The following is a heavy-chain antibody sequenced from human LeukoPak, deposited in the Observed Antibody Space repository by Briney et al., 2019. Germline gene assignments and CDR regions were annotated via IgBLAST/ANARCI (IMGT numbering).Heavy chain of an antibody. Sequence: SETLSLTCTVSGGSISSGGYYWSWIRQHPGKGLEWIGYIYYSGSTYYNPSLKSRVTISVDTSKNQFSLELSSVTAADTSVYYCARIYRPYYDSSGYYFPSYWYFDLWGRGTLVTVSS. V-gene: IGHV4-31*03. J-gene: IGHJ2*01. CDR3: ARIYRPYYDSSGYYFPSYWYFDL. CDR1: GGSISSGGYY. D-gene: IGHD3-22*01. CDR2: IYYSGST.